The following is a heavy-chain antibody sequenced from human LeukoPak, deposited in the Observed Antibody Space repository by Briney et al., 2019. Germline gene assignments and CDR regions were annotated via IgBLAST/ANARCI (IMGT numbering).Heavy chain of an antibody. V-gene: IGHV1-2*02. Sequence: GASVKVSCKASGYTFTGYYMHWVRQAPGQGLEWMGWINPNSGGTNYAQKFQGRVTMTRDTSINTAYMELSRLRSDDTAVYYCARGIAPAPLWLPLGYWGQGTLVTVSS. D-gene: IGHD6-13*01. CDR2: INPNSGGT. CDR3: ARGIAPAPLWLPLGY. CDR1: GYTFTGYY. J-gene: IGHJ4*02.